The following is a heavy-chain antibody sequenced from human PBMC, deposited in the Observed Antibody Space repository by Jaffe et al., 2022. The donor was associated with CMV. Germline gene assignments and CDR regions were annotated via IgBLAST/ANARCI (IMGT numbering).Heavy chain of an antibody. Sequence: QVQLVQSGAEVKKPGASVKVSCKTSADTFTNYHINWVRQAAGQGLEWMGWMNPTSGATGYGKTFQGRVTMTRNTAITTAYMELSGLMSEDTAVYYCARAGNSGYDQWGQGTLVTVSS. CDR1: ADTFTNYH. D-gene: IGHD5-12*01. CDR2: MNPTSGAT. V-gene: IGHV1-8*01. CDR3: ARAGNSGYDQ. J-gene: IGHJ5*02.